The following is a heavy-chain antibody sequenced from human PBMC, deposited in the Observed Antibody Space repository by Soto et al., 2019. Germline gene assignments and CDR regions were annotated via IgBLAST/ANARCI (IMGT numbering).Heavy chain of an antibody. CDR3: VKRRGSGNTYYYTMDV. V-gene: IGHV3-23*01. D-gene: IGHD3-10*01. CDR1: GFSFNTYA. J-gene: IGHJ6*02. CDR2: INYSGRTT. Sequence: EVHLLESGGGLVQPGGSLRLSCETSGFSFNTYAMTWVRQAPGMGLEWVAVINYSGRTTFHAQSVKGRFTISRDNSRNAVFLQMDSPRAEDTAVYYCVKRRGSGNTYYYTMDVWGLGTTVIVSS.